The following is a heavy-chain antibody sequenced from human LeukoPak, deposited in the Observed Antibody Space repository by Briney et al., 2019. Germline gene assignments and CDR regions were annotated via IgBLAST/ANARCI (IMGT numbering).Heavy chain of an antibody. CDR3: AKDRSGGMRFDY. D-gene: IGHD3-10*01. V-gene: IGHV3-23*01. Sequence: GWTLRISGAASGCTFSSYAMSWVSQAPGKGLEWVSAISGSGGSTYYADSVKGRFTISRDNSKNTLYLQMNSLRAEDTAVYYCAKDRSGGMRFDYWGQGTLVIVSS. J-gene: IGHJ4*02. CDR1: GCTFSSYA. CDR2: ISGSGGST.